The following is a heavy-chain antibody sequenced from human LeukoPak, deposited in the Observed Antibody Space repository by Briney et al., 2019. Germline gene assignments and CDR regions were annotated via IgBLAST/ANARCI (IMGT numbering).Heavy chain of an antibody. Sequence: PSETLSLNCTLSGCSIRNSYLTWIRQPAGKGMEWVGHFYSRGYATYNPSLKSRVSISIDKSKNQFSLNLTSVTAADTAVYYCAREFTNYPPPRQDVWGKGTTVAVSS. V-gene: IGHV4-4*07. CDR2: FYSRGYA. J-gene: IGHJ6*04. D-gene: IGHD2-8*01. CDR1: GCSIRNSY. CDR3: AREFTNYPPPRQDV.